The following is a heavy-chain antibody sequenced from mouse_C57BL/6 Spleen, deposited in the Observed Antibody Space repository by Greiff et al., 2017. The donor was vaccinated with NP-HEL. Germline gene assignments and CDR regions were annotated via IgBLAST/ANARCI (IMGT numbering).Heavy chain of an antibody. CDR1: GFTFSSYG. V-gene: IGHV5-6*01. CDR3: SRHYYGSSFFAY. J-gene: IGHJ3*01. D-gene: IGHD1-1*01. Sequence: DVQLQESGGDLVKPGGSLKLSCAASGFTFSSYGMSWVRQTPDKRLEWVATISSGGSYTYYPDSVKGRFTISRDNAKNTLYLQMSSLKSEVTAMYCCSRHYYGSSFFAYWGQGALVTVSA. CDR2: ISSGGSYT.